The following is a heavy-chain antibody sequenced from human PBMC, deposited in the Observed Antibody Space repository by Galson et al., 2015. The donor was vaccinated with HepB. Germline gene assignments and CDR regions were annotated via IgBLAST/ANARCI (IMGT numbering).Heavy chain of an antibody. J-gene: IGHJ6*03. CDR1: GFTFSSYG. CDR3: ARNAAAAAPGYYYYYMDV. V-gene: IGHV3-33*01. CDR2: IWYDGSNK. Sequence: SLRLSCAASGFTFSSYGMHWVRQAPGKGLEWVAVIWYDGSNKYYADSVKGRFTISRDNSKNTLYLQMNSLRAEDTAVYYCARNAAAAAPGYYYYYMDVWGKGTTVTVSS. D-gene: IGHD6-25*01.